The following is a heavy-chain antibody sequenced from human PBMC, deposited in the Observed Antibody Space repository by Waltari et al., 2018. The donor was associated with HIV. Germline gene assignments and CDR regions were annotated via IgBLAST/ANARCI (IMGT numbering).Heavy chain of an antibody. Sequence: QVQLVDSGGAVVQSGGSFVLSCGVSGFAVSSSGLHWVRQAPGKGLEWVGVMSYDGKTYFSDDVKGRFTMSRDTSKNTMFLQMDRLKIDDRAVYYCARDLNMLYHGSGFDYWGPGTPVTV. V-gene: IGHV3-30*03. CDR2: MSYDGKT. CDR1: GFAVSSSG. CDR3: ARDLNMLYHGSGFDY. J-gene: IGHJ4*02. D-gene: IGHD3-10*01.